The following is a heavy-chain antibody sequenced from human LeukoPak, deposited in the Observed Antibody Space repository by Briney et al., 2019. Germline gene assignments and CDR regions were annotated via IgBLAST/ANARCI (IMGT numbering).Heavy chain of an antibody. CDR1: GGSISSSSYY. J-gene: IGHJ5*02. Sequence: SETLSLTCTVSGGSISSSSYYWGWIRQPPGKGLEWIGSIYYSGSTYYNPSLKSRVTISVDTSKNQFSLKLSSVTAADTAVYYCARHSFRGYYLNWFDPRGQGTLVTVSS. D-gene: IGHD3-3*01. CDR3: ARHSFRGYYLNWFDP. CDR2: IYYSGST. V-gene: IGHV4-39*01.